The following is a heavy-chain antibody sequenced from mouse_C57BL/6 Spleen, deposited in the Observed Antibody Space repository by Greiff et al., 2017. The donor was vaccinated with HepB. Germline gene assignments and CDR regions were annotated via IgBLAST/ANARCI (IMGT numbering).Heavy chain of an antibody. D-gene: IGHD3-3*01. J-gene: IGHJ1*03. Sequence: EVMLVESGGDLVKPGGSLKLSCAASGFTFSSYGMSWVRQTPDKRLEWVATISSGGSYTYYPDSVKGRCTISRDNAKNTLYLQMSSLKSEDTAMYYCARHSGDGWYFDVWGTGTTVTVSS. CDR3: ARHSGDGWYFDV. CDR1: GFTFSSYG. CDR2: ISSGGSYT. V-gene: IGHV5-6*01.